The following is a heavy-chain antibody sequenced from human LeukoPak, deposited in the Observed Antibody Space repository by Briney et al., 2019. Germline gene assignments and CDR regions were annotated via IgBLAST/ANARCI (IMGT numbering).Heavy chain of an antibody. D-gene: IGHD2-15*01. CDR3: ARAGSGGAVDY. CDR1: GYTFTSYG. J-gene: IGHJ4*02. V-gene: IGHV1-69*13. CDR2: FTPFFGTA. Sequence: SVKVSCKASGYTFTSYGISWVRQAPGQGLEWMGGFTPFFGTANYAQKFQGRVTITADESTSTAYMELSSLRSEDTAVYYCARAGSGGAVDYWGQGTLVTVSS.